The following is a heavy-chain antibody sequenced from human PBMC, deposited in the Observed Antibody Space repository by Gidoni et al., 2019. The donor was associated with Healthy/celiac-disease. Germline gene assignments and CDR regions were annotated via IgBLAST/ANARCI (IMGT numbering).Heavy chain of an antibody. CDR3: EKGGSSWYGVDY. CDR1: GSTFSSYA. V-gene: IGHV3-23*01. CDR2: ISDSGGST. J-gene: IGHJ4*02. D-gene: IGHD6-13*01. Sequence: EVQPLEPGGGVVQPGGSLRLACAASGSTFSSYAMSWGRQAAGKGLMWVSAISDSGGSTYYADSVKGRFTISRDNSKNTLYLQMNSLRAEDTAVYYCEKGGSSWYGVDYWGQGTLVTVSS.